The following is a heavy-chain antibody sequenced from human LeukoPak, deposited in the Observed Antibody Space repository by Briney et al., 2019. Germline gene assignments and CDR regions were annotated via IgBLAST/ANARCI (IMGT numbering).Heavy chain of an antibody. CDR2: VSHRGDT. CDR3: TRGGLTFGGN. Sequence: SETLSLTCAVFGSSISSSNLWSWVRQPPGKGLEWIGEVSHRGDTNYNPSLKSRVTISIDKSKNQFSLRLTSVTAADTAVYYCTRGGLTFGGNWGQGILVTVSS. D-gene: IGHD3-10*01. CDR1: GSSISSSNL. J-gene: IGHJ4*02. V-gene: IGHV4/OR15-8*02.